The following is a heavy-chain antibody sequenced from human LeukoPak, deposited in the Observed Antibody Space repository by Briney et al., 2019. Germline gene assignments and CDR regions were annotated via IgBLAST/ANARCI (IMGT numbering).Heavy chain of an antibody. CDR2: VNGGNGTT. D-gene: IGHD3-22*01. CDR3: ARDGHVDSSGPNWFDP. J-gene: IGHJ5*02. CDR1: GCPSTSYD. V-gene: IGHV1-3*03. Sequence: GSAKVPSKASGCPSTSYDMHWVRRAPGERRAWMGWVNGGNGTTKYSEEFLGRVTITRDTSASTAYMELSSLRSEDMAVYYCARDGHVDSSGPNWFDPWGQGTLVTVAS.